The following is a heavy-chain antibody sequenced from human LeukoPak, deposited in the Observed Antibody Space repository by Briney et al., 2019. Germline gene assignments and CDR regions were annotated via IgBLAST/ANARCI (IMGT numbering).Heavy chain of an antibody. J-gene: IGHJ3*02. V-gene: IGHV4-59*01. CDR1: GSMYNYY. D-gene: IGHD3-3*01. Sequence: PSETLSLTCTVSGSMYNYYWSWIRQPPGKGLEWIGYIHYNGITNYNPSLKSRVTISVDTSKNQFSLKLSSVTAADTAVYYCARRITIFGVYAFDIWGQGTMVTVSS. CDR2: IHYNGIT. CDR3: ARRITIFGVYAFDI.